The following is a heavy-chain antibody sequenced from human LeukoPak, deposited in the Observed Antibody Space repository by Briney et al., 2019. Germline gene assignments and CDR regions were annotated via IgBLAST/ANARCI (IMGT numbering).Heavy chain of an antibody. CDR1: GFTFSSYS. V-gene: IGHV3-21*01. CDR2: ISTSSSYI. CDR3: ARHLSGITGYTYGRGIDY. J-gene: IGHJ4*02. Sequence: GGSLRLSCAASGFTFSSYSMNWVRQAPGKGLEWVSSISTSSSYIYYADSVKGRFTISRDNAKKSLYLQMNSLRAEDTAVYYCARHLSGITGYTYGRGIDYWGQGTLLTVSS. D-gene: IGHD5-12*01.